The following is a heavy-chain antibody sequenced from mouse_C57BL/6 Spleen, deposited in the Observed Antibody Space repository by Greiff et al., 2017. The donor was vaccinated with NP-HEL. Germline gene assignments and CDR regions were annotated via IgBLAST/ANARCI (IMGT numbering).Heavy chain of an antibody. CDR2: IDPENGAT. CDR1: GFNIKDDY. D-gene: IGHD1-1*01. CDR3: TMTTVVANFDY. Sequence: EVQLQQSGAELVRPGASVKLSCTASGFNIKDDYMHWVKQRPEQGLEWIGWIDPENGATEYASKFQGKATITADTSSNTAYLQLSSLTSEDTAVYDCTMTTVVANFDYWGQGTTLTVSS. V-gene: IGHV14-4*01. J-gene: IGHJ2*01.